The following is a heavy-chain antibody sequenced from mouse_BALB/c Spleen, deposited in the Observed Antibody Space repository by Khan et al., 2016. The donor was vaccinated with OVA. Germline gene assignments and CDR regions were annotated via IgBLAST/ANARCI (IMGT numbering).Heavy chain of an antibody. J-gene: IGHJ2*01. CDR3: ARVYGGDFDY. CDR2: ISYSGNT. Sequence: EVQLLESGPGLVKPSQSLSLTCTVTGYSITTDYAWNWIRQFPGNKLEWMGFISYSGNTKYNPSLKSRISITRDTSKNQFFLQVKSVTTEDTARYYCARVYGGDFDYWGQGTTLTVSS. D-gene: IGHD1-1*01. CDR1: GYSITTDYA. V-gene: IGHV3-2*02.